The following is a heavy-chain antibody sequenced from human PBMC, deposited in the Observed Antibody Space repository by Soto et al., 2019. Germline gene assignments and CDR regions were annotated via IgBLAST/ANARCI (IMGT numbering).Heavy chain of an antibody. CDR3: ARDQYRRQGVSWFDP. D-gene: IGHD2-2*01. Sequence: PSETLSLTCTVSGGSISSYYWSWIRQPPGKGLEWIGYIYYSGSTNYNPSLKSRVTISVDTSKNQFSLKLSSVTAADTAVYYCARDQYRRQGVSWFDPWGQGTMVTVYS. J-gene: IGHJ5*02. V-gene: IGHV4-59*01. CDR1: GGSISSYY. CDR2: IYYSGST.